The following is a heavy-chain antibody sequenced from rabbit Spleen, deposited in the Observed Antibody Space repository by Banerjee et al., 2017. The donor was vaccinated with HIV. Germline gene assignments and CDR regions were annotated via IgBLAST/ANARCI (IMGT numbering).Heavy chain of an antibody. D-gene: IGHD2-1*01. V-gene: IGHV1S40*01. CDR3: ARGSATMTMVITGYYLSL. J-gene: IGHJ4*01. Sequence: QSLEESGGGLVKPGASLTLSCKASGFTLSSYWMCWVRQAPGKGLEWIGCITTGSSGSAYYANWAKGRFTISKTSSTTVTLQLNSLTAADTATYFCARGSATMTMVITGYYLSLWGQGTLVTV. CDR2: ITTGSSGSA. CDR1: GFTLSSYW.